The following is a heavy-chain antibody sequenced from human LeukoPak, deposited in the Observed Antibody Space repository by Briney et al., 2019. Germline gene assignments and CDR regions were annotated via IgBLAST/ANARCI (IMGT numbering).Heavy chain of an antibody. V-gene: IGHV3-23*01. Sequence: PGGSLRLSCAASGFTFSSYSMNWVRQAPGKGLEWVSAISGSGGSTYYADSVKGRFTISRDNSKNTLYLQMNSLRAEDTAVYYCAIGSGSYYGAQFDYWGQGTLVTVSS. CDR1: GFTFSSYS. CDR3: AIGSGSYYGAQFDY. J-gene: IGHJ4*02. D-gene: IGHD1-26*01. CDR2: ISGSGGST.